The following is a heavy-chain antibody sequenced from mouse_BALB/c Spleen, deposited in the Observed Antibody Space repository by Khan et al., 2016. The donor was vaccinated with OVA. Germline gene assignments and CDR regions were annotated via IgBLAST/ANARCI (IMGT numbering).Heavy chain of an antibody. CDR3: ARAYYANYREAMDY. D-gene: IGHD2-10*01. Sequence: QVTLKESGPGLVAPSQSLSITCTVSGFSLTGYGVNWVRQPPGKGLEWLGMIWGDGSTDYNSGIKSRLSITKDNSKSQVFLKMNSLQTDDTARYYCARAYYANYREAMDYWGQGNSVTVSS. J-gene: IGHJ4*01. CDR1: GFSLTGYG. V-gene: IGHV2-6-7*01. CDR2: IWGDGST.